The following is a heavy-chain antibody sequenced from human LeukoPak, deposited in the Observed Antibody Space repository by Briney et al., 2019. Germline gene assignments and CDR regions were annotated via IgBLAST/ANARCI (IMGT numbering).Heavy chain of an antibody. CDR2: IKLDGTEK. CDR1: GFTFTTYW. CDR3: AKKKADYCYPSSFDY. Sequence: PGGSLRLSCAASGFTFTTYWLGWVRQPPGKGLEWVANIKLDGTEKYYVDSVKGRFTISRDNTKNSLYLQMNNLRAEDTAVYYCAKKKADYCYPSSFDYWGQGTLVTVSS. J-gene: IGHJ4*02. V-gene: IGHV3-7*01. D-gene: IGHD2/OR15-2a*01.